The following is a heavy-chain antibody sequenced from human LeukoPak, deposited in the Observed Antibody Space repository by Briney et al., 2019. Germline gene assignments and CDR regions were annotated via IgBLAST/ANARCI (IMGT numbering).Heavy chain of an antibody. CDR1: GGTFSSYA. D-gene: IGHD6-13*01. CDR3: ARIAAAGQNWFDP. J-gene: IGHJ5*02. V-gene: IGHV1-69*05. Sequence: GASVKVSRKTSGGTFSSYAISWVRQAPGQGLEWMGGIIPIFGTANYAQKFQGRVTITTDESTSTAYMGLSSLRSEDTAVYYCARIAAAGQNWFDPWGQGTLVTVSS. CDR2: IIPIFGTA.